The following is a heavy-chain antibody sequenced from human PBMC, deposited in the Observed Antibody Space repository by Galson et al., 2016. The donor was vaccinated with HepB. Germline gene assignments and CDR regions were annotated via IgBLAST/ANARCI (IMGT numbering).Heavy chain of an antibody. CDR1: GFTFSTYN. CDR3: ARDGQGRSTTGTRSYYYYGMDV. D-gene: IGHD1-1*01. V-gene: IGHV3-21*01. J-gene: IGHJ6*02. CDR2: IDRDSTYI. Sequence: SLRLSCAASGFTFSTYNINWVRQAPGKGLEWVSSIDRDSTYIYYADSVKGRFTISRNNARNSLYLQMNSLRAEDTAVYYCARDGQGRSTTGTRSYYYYGMDVWGQGTTVTVS.